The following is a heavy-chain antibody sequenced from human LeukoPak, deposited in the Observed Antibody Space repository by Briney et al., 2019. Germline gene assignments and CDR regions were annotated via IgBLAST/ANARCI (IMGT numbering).Heavy chain of an antibody. CDR1: GGSISSYY. V-gene: IGHV4-59*12. CDR3: ARADGLRFLGV. J-gene: IGHJ6*04. Sequence: SETLSLTCTVSGGSISSYYWSWIRQPPGKGLEWIGYIYYSGSTNYNPSLKSRVTISVDTSKNQFSLKLSSVTAADTAVYYCARADGLRFLGVWGKGTTVTVSS. D-gene: IGHD3-3*01. CDR2: IYYSGST.